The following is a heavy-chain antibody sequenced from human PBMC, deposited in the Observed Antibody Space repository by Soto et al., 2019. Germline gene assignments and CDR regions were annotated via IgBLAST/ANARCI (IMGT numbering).Heavy chain of an antibody. D-gene: IGHD2-15*01. CDR1: GYNFTNHW. CDR2: IDPSDSYT. CDR3: AGTGVVACSGYYYYRMSG. V-gene: IGHV5-10-1*01. J-gene: IGHJ6*02. Sequence: GESLTLSWQASGYNFTNHWINWVSQMLGKGLEWQGRIDPSDSYTDYSPTFQGHVTISADRSSVTAYLQRNSLTASDSAMYDCAGTGVVACSGYYYYRMSGWGQRNTVIV.